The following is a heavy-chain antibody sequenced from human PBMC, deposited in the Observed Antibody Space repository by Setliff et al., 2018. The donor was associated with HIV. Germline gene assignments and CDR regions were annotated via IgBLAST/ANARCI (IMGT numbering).Heavy chain of an antibody. CDR2: INAGNGNT. CDR3: ARLWINSSGYYYVFDY. D-gene: IGHD3-22*01. CDR1: GYTFTSYA. Sequence: GASVKVSCKASGYTFTSYAMHWVRQAPGQRLEWMGWINAGNGNTKYSQKFQGRVTITRDTSASTAYMELSSLRSEDTAVYYCARLWINSSGYYYVFDYWGQGTLVTVSS. J-gene: IGHJ4*02. V-gene: IGHV1-3*01.